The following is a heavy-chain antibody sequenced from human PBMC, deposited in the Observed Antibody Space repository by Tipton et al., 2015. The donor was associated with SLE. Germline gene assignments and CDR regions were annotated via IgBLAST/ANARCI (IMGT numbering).Heavy chain of an antibody. CDR1: GGSISTYY. Sequence: TLSLTCTVSGGSISTYYWSWIRQPPGKGLEWIGYIYYSGSTNYNPSLKSRVTISVDTSKNQFSLKLSSVTAADTAVYYCARQGSVDTMIEDPFDYWGQGTLVTVSS. D-gene: IGHD3-22*01. J-gene: IGHJ4*02. CDR3: ARQGSVDTMIEDPFDY. V-gene: IGHV4-59*08. CDR2: IYYSGST.